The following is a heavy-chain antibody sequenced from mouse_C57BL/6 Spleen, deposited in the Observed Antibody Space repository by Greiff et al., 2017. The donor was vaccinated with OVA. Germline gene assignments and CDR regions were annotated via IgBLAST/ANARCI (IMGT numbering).Heavy chain of an antibody. CDR2: IYPGDGDT. J-gene: IGHJ3*01. CDR3: ARSEENYGSSLSSWFAY. Sequence: QVQLQQSGAELVKPGASVKISCKASGYAFSSYWMNWVKQRPGKGLEWIGQIYPGDGDTNYNGKFKGKATLTADKSSSTAYMQLSSLTSEDSAVYFCARSEENYGSSLSSWFAYWGQGTLVTVSA. D-gene: IGHD1-1*01. CDR1: GYAFSSYW. V-gene: IGHV1-80*01.